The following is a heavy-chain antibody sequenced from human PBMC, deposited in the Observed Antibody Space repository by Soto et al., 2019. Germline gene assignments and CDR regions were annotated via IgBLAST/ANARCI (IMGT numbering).Heavy chain of an antibody. CDR2: INPNSGGT. V-gene: IGHV1-2*02. D-gene: IGHD3-10*01. Sequence: QVQLVQSGAEVKKPGASVKVSCKASGYTFTGYYMHWVRQAPGQGLEWMGWINPNSGGTNYAQKFQGRVTMTRDTSISTGYMALSRLRSDDTAVYYCARDPWGTYGSGSYYYCYGMDVWGQGTTVTVSS. CDR3: ARDPWGTYGSGSYYYCYGMDV. J-gene: IGHJ6*02. CDR1: GYTFTGYY.